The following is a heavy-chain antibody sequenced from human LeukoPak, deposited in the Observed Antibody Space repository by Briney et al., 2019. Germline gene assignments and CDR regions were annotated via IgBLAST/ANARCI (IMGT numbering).Heavy chain of an antibody. CDR2: IYHSGST. J-gene: IGHJ6*02. V-gene: IGHV4-30-2*01. CDR1: GGSISSGGYS. CDR3: AREGPDSTFYGMDV. Sequence: PSQTLSLTCAVSGGSISSGGYSWSWIRQPPGKGLEWIGYIYHSGSTYYNPSLKSRVTISVDRSKNQFSLKLSSVTAADTAVYYCAREGPDSTFYGMDVWGQGTTVTVSS. D-gene: IGHD6-13*01.